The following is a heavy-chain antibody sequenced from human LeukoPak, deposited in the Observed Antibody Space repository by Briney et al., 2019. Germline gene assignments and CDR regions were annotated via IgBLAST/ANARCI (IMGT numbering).Heavy chain of an antibody. CDR3: AKEQEDGHFDY. V-gene: IGHV3-23*01. CDR1: GFTFSIYA. CDR2: ISGGADST. Sequence: TGGSLRLSCAASGFTFSIYAMTWVRQAPGKGLEWVSGISGGADSTYYAGSVRGRFTISRDNSKNTLYLQMNSLRAEDTAVYYCAKEQEDGHFDYWGQGTLVTVSS. J-gene: IGHJ4*02.